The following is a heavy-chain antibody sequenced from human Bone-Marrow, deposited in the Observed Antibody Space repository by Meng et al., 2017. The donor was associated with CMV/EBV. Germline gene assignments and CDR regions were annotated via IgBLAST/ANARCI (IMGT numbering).Heavy chain of an antibody. D-gene: IGHD1-7*01. CDR2: ISSSSSYI. CDR3: ARDANWNSGYYYYGMDV. CDR1: GFTFSSYS. J-gene: IGHJ6*02. V-gene: IGHV3-21*01. Sequence: GESLKISCAASGFTFSSYSMNWVRQAPGKGLEWVSSISSSSSYIYYADSVKGRFTISRDNAKNSLYLQMNSLRAEDTAVYYCARDANWNSGYYYYGMDVWGQGTTVTVSS.